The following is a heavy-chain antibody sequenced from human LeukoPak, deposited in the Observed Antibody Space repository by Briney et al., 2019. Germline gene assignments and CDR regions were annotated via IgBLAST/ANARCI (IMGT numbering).Heavy chain of an antibody. D-gene: IGHD3-10*01. Sequence: GESLKISCMGSGYSFTSYWIGWVRQMPGKGLEWMGIIYPGDSDTRYSPSFQGQVTISADKATSTAYLQWSSLKASDTAMDYCARLYYGSGRDKNWFDPWGQGTLVTVSS. J-gene: IGHJ5*02. V-gene: IGHV5-51*01. CDR2: IYPGDSDT. CDR3: ARLYYGSGRDKNWFDP. CDR1: GYSFTSYW.